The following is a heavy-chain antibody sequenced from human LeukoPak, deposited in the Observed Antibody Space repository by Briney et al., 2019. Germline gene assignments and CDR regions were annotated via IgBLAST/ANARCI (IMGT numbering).Heavy chain of an antibody. V-gene: IGHV1-18*01. D-gene: IGHD3-22*01. J-gene: IGHJ4*02. Sequence: GASVKVSCKASGYTFTSYGISWVRQAPGQGLEWMGWISAYNGNTDYAQTLQGRVTMTTDTSTSTAYMELRSLRCDDTAVYYCARASSGYYYVAPWGQGNLVNRSS. CDR2: ISAYNGNT. CDR1: GYTFTSYG. CDR3: ARASSGYYYVAP.